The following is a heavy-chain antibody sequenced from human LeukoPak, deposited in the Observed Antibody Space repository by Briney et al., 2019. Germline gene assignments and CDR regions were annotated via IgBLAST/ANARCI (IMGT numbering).Heavy chain of an antibody. CDR3: ARRVRVSYVGWLGEDKHYYYMDV. V-gene: IGHV4-34*01. Sequence: SETLSLTCAVFGGSFSGYYWSWIRQSPGKGLEWIGEINHSGSTNYNPSLKSGLTISVNTSKNQFSLRLNSGTAADTAVYYCARRVRVSYVGWLGEDKHYYYMDVWGKGPTVSV. D-gene: IGHD3-16*01. J-gene: IGHJ6*03. CDR1: GGSFSGYY. CDR2: INHSGST.